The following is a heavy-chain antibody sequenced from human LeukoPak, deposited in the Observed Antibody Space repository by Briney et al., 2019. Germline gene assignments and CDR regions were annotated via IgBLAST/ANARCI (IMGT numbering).Heavy chain of an antibody. V-gene: IGHV4-4*02. J-gene: IGHJ4*02. CDR1: GGSISSSNW. D-gene: IGHD6-13*01. Sequence: KVSETLSPTCAVSGGSISSSNWWSWVRQPPGKGLEWIGEIYHSGSTNYNPFLKSRVTISVDKSKNQFSLKLSSVTAADTAVYYCARTAGYSSSWADYWGQGTLVTVSS. CDR2: IYHSGST. CDR3: ARTAGYSSSWADY.